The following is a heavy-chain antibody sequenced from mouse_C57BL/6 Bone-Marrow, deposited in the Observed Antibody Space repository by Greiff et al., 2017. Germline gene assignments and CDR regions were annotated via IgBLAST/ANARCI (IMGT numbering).Heavy chain of an antibody. CDR2: IDPSDSYT. D-gene: IGHD1-1*01. CDR3: AREGRPYYSSSLYYFDY. CDR1: GYTFTSYW. V-gene: IGHV1-50*01. Sequence: QVQLQQSGAELVKPGASVKLSCKASGYTFTSYWMQWVKQRPGQGLEWIGEIDPSDSYTNYNQKFKGKATLTVDTSSSTAYIQLSSLTSEDSAVYYCAREGRPYYSSSLYYFDYWGQGITLTVSS. J-gene: IGHJ2*01.